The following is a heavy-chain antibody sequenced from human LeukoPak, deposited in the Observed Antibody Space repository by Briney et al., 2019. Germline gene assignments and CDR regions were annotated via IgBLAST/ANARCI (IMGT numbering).Heavy chain of an antibody. J-gene: IGHJ5*02. CDR2: ITQSAST. Sequence: SETLSLTCAVYGGSFSGYYWTWIRQPPGKGLEWIGEITQSASTNYNPSLKSRVTISVDTSKNQFSLKLSSVTAADAAVYYCARSPGQSLRSAWFDPWGQGTLVTVSS. CDR3: ARSPGQSLRSAWFDP. CDR1: GGSFSGYY. V-gene: IGHV4-34*01. D-gene: IGHD4-17*01.